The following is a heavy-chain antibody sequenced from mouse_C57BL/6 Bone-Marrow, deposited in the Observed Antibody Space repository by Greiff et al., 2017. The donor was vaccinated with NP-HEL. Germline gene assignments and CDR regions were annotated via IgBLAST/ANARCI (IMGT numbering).Heavy chain of an antibody. CDR2: IDPSDSYT. D-gene: IGHD1-1*01. J-gene: IGHJ2*01. CDR1: GYTFTSYW. V-gene: IGHV1-50*01. CDR3: ANYYGSSYVGY. Sequence: VQLQESGAELVKPGASVKLSCKASGYTFTSYWMQWVKQRPGQGLEWIGEIDPSDSYTNYNQKFKGKATLTVDTSSSTAYMQLSSLTSEDSAVYYCANYYGSSYVGYWGQGTTLTVSS.